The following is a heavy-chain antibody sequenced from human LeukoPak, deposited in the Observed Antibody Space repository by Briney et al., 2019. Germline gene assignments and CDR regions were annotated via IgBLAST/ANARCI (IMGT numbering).Heavy chain of an antibody. CDR3: ARQTAMGRSGDY. V-gene: IGHV5-51*01. J-gene: IGHJ4*02. D-gene: IGHD5-18*01. CDR2: IDPSDSET. CDR1: GYSFTSYW. Sequence: GESLKISCKASGYSFTSYWIGWVRHMPGKGLEWMGIIDPSDSETRYTPSFQGQVAISVDESLTTAYLQWTSLKASDTAMYYCARQTAMGRSGDYRGQGTQVTVSS.